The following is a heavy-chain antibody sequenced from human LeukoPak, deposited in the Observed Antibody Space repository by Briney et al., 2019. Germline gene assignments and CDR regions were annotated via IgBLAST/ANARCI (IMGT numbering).Heavy chain of an antibody. CDR1: GYTFTAYY. CDR2: INPNSGGT. J-gene: IGHJ5*02. CDR3: AKEFPGGWFDP. Sequence: ASVKVSCKASGYTFTAYYIHWVRQAPGQGLEWMGRINPNSGGTKYPQKFQGRVSMTRDTSISTAYMELSGLTSDDTAVYYCAKEFPGGWFDPWGQGTLVTVSS. V-gene: IGHV1-2*02.